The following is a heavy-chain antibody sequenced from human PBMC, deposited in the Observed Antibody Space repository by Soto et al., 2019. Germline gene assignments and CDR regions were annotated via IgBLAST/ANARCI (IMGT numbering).Heavy chain of an antibody. Sequence: PSETLSLTCTVSGGSISSGDYYWSWIRQPPGKGLEWIGYIYYSGSTNYNPSLESRVTISVDTSKNQFSLKLSSVTAADTAVYYCARGTNLRCFDWGQGTLVTVS. J-gene: IGHJ4*02. V-gene: IGHV4-30-4*01. CDR3: ARGTNLRCFD. D-gene: IGHD3-9*01. CDR1: GGSISSGDYY. CDR2: IYYSGST.